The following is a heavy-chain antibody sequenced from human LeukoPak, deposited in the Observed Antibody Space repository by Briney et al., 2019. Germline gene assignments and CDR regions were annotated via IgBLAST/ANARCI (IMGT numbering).Heavy chain of an antibody. CDR1: GGTFSSYA. J-gene: IGHJ6*03. Sequence: SVKVSRKASGGTFSSYAISWVRQAPGQGLEWMGGIIPIFGTANYAQKFQGRVTITADESTSTAYMELSSLRSEDTAVYYCARAEAAGIPAAMPLMWYYYYMDVWGKGTTVTVSS. D-gene: IGHD2-2*01. CDR3: ARAEAAGIPAAMPLMWYYYYMDV. V-gene: IGHV1-69*01. CDR2: IIPIFGTA.